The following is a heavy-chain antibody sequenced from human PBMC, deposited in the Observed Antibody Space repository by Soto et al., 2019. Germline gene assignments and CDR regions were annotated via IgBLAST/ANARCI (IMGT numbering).Heavy chain of an antibody. CDR1: GGSFSGYY. Sequence: SETLSLTCSVYGGSFSGYYWSWIRQPPGKGLEWIGEINHSGSTNYNPSLKSRVTISVDTSKNQFSLKLSSVTAADTAVYYCARGEWFGEFLEYWGQRTL. V-gene: IGHV4-34*01. J-gene: IGHJ4*02. CDR2: INHSGST. D-gene: IGHD3-10*01. CDR3: ARGEWFGEFLEY.